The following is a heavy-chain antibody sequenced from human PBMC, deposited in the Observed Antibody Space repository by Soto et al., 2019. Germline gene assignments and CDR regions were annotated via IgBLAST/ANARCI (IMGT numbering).Heavy chain of an antibody. CDR2: ISSNGGST. V-gene: IGHV3-64*04. CDR3: ARRQISPPTRGAASARGAMDV. J-gene: IGHJ6*02. Sequence: PGGSLRLSCSASGFTFSSYAMHWVRQAPGKGLEYVSAISSNGGSTYYADSVKGRFTISRDNSKNTLYLQMSSLRAEDTAVYYCARRQISPPTRGAASARGAMDVWGQGTTVTVSS. CDR1: GFTFSSYA. D-gene: IGHD6-13*01.